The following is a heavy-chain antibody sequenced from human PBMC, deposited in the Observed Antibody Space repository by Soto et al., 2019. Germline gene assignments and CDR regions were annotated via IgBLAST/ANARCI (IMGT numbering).Heavy chain of an antibody. CDR1: GDTFNSYT. CDR3: ATRFGSGSRAFDY. CDR2: FNPILSFS. J-gene: IGHJ4*02. D-gene: IGHD3-10*01. V-gene: IGHV1-69*02. Sequence: QVQLVQSGAEVKKPGSSVKVSCKASGDTFNSYTINWVRQAPGLGLEWMGRFNPILSFSNSALKFQGRVTPTTDKTTSTAYMVLSSLRSEDTAIYSCATRFGSGSRAFDYWGQGALVTVS.